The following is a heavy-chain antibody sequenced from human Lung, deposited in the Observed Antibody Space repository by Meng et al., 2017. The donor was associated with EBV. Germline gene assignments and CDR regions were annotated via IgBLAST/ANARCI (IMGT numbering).Heavy chain of an antibody. D-gene: IGHD2-2*01. CDR1: GFTFTSYS. Sequence: EVQLVESGXXLVKPGGSLRLSCAASGFTFTSYSMDWLRQAPGKGLEWVSTIESSETYYTDSVKGRFTISRDNAKNSLYLQMNSLRGEDTAVYYCARDSNQLRGFDYWGQGTLVTVSS. CDR2: IESSET. V-gene: IGHV3-21*01. CDR3: ARDSNQLRGFDY. J-gene: IGHJ4*02.